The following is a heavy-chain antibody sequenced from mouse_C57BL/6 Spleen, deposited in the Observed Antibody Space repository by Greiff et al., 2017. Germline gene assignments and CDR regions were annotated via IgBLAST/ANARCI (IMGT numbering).Heavy chain of an antibody. CDR2: IRSKSSNYAT. J-gene: IGHJ1*03. Sequence: EVTLMESGGGLVQPKGSLKLSCAASGFTFNTYAMHWVRQAPGKGLEWVARIRSKSSNYATYYADSVKDRFTISRDDSQSMLYLQMNNLKTEDTAMYYCVREGLFTTVVATRYFDVWGTGTTVTVSS. CDR3: VREGLFTTVVATRYFDV. V-gene: IGHV10-3*01. D-gene: IGHD1-1*01. CDR1: GFTFNTYA.